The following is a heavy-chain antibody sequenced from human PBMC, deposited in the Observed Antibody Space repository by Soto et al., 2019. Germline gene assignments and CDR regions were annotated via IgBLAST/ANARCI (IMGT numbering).Heavy chain of an antibody. V-gene: IGHV4-34*01. Sequence: SETLSLTCAVYGGSFSGYYWSWIRQPPGKGLEWIGEINHSGSTNYNPSLKSRVTISVDTSKNQFSLKLSSVTAADTAVYYCARGYYDFWSGYYPFDYWGQGTLVTVSS. D-gene: IGHD3-3*01. CDR3: ARGYYDFWSGYYPFDY. CDR2: INHSGST. CDR1: GGSFSGYY. J-gene: IGHJ4*02.